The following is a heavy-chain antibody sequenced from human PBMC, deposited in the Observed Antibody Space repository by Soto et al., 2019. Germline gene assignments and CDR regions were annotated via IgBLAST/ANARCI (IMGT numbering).Heavy chain of an antibody. J-gene: IGHJ6*02. CDR2: IYSGGST. Sequence: PGGSLRLSCAASGFTVSSNYMSWVRQAPGKGLEWVSVIYSGGSTYYADSVKGRFTISRDNSKNTLYLQMNSLRAEDTAVYYCARDSRFRFGELYVAGNGYYYYYYGMDVWGQGTTVTVSS. CDR1: GFTVSSNY. CDR3: ARDSRFRFGELYVAGNGYYYYYYGMDV. V-gene: IGHV3-53*01. D-gene: IGHD3-10*01.